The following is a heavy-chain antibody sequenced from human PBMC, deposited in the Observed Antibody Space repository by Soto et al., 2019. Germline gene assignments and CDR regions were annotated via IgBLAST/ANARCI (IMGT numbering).Heavy chain of an antibody. CDR2: IYPGDSDT. CDR1: GYSFTSYW. V-gene: IGHV5-51*01. J-gene: IGHJ3*02. D-gene: IGHD3-22*01. Sequence: GESLKISCKGSGYSFTSYWIGWVRQMPGKGLEWMGIIYPGDSDTRYSPSFQGQVTISADKSISTAYLQWSSLKASDTAMYYCARHSTYYYDSSGSTDAFDIWGQGTMVTVSS. CDR3: ARHSTYYYDSSGSTDAFDI.